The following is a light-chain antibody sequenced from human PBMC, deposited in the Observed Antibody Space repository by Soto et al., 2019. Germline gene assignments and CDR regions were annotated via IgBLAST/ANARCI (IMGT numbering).Light chain of an antibody. CDR2: AAS. CDR3: QQSYSTLWT. CDR1: QSISSY. Sequence: DIQXTQSPSSLSASVGDRVTITCRASQSISSYLNWYQQKPGKAPKLLIYAASSLQSGVPSRFSGSGSGTDFTLTISSLQPEDFATYYCQQSYSTLWTFGQGTKVEIK. V-gene: IGKV1-39*01. J-gene: IGKJ1*01.